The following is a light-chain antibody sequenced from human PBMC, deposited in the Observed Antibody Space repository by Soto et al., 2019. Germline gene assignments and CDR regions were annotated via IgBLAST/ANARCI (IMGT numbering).Light chain of an antibody. V-gene: IGKV3-15*01. CDR1: QSVSSN. J-gene: IGKJ1*01. Sequence: EIVMTQSPATLSVSPGERATLSCRASQSVSSNLAWYQQKPGQAPRLLIYGASTRATGIPARSSGSGSGTEFTLTISSLQSEDCAVYYCQQYNNWARTFGQGTKVEIK. CDR2: GAS. CDR3: QQYNNWART.